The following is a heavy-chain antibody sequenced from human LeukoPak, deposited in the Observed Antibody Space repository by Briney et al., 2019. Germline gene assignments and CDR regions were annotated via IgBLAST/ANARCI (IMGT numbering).Heavy chain of an antibody. J-gene: IGHJ4*02. CDR1: GYTFTSYY. CDR2: INPSGGST. CDR3: ARDRYDYVWGSYRRWDY. V-gene: IGHV1-46*01. D-gene: IGHD3-16*02. Sequence: GASVTVSCKASGYTFTSYYMHWVRQAPGQGLEWMGIINPSGGSTSYAQKFQGRVTMTRDTSTSTVYMELSSLRSEDTAVYYCARDRYDYVWGSYRRWDYWGQGTLVTVSS.